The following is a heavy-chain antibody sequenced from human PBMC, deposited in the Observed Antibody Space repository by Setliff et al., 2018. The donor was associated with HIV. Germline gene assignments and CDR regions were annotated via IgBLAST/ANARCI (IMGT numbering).Heavy chain of an antibody. J-gene: IGHJ4*02. Sequence: SVKVSCKASGGSFSNYPISWVRQAPGQGLEWMGGIVPLVGTPNYAQKFQGRLTITADKSTRTAYLELSRLSYEDTAVYWCARDSTFFYGSGTSYNVVYWGQGTQVTVSS. CDR1: GGSFSNYP. V-gene: IGHV1-69*06. CDR2: IVPLVGTP. D-gene: IGHD3-10*01. CDR3: ARDSTFFYGSGTSYNVVY.